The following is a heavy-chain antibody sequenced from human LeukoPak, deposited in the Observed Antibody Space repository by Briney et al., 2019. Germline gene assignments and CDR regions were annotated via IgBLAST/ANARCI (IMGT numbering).Heavy chain of an antibody. Sequence: GGSLRLSCAASGFTFSTYSMNWVRQTPGKGLEWVSSISSSSSYIYYADSMKGRFSISRDNAKSSLYLQMNSLRAEDTAVYYCARDWDGSGSYTVMDVWGKGTTVTVSS. D-gene: IGHD3-10*01. J-gene: IGHJ6*04. CDR3: ARDWDGSGSYTVMDV. V-gene: IGHV3-21*01. CDR1: GFTFSTYS. CDR2: ISSSSSYI.